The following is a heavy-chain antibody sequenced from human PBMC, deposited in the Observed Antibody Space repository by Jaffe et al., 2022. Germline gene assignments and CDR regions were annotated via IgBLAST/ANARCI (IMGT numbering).Heavy chain of an antibody. CDR2: ISGSGGST. CDR3: AKPEMITFGGVIVYPDY. V-gene: IGHV3-23*01. J-gene: IGHJ4*02. D-gene: IGHD3-16*02. CDR1: GFTFSSYA. Sequence: EVQLLESGGGLVQPGGSLRLSCAASGFTFSSYAMSWVRQAPGKGLEWVSAISGSGGSTYYADSVKGRFTISRDNSKNTLYLQMNSLRAEDTAVYYCAKPEMITFGGVIVYPDYWGQGTLVTVSS.